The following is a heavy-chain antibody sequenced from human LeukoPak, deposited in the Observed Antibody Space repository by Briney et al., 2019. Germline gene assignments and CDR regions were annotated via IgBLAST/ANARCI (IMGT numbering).Heavy chain of an antibody. CDR1: GGSISSSSYY. CDR3: ARVHRSGYYHVDY. V-gene: IGHV4-39*07. CDR2: IYYSGST. D-gene: IGHD3-3*01. Sequence: SETLSLTCTVSGGSISSSSYYWGWIRQPPGKGLEWIGSIYYSGSTYYNPSLKSRVTISVDTSKNQFSLKLSSVTAADTAVYYCARVHRSGYYHVDYWGQGTLVTVSS. J-gene: IGHJ4*02.